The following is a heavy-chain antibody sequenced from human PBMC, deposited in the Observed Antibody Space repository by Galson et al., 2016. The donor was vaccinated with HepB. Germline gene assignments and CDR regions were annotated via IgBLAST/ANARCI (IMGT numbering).Heavy chain of an antibody. V-gene: IGHV4-34*01. CDR2: INQGGRT. Sequence: SETLSLTCGVSGGSFSGYYWNWIGQPLGKGLEWIGEINQGGRTNYNPSLKSRASISLDTSKHQVSLRLTSVTVADTAVYYCAGDRHQGYSYGYATDYHYYGMDVWGQGTTVTVSS. CDR3: AGDRHQGYSYGYATDYHYYGMDV. J-gene: IGHJ6*02. D-gene: IGHD5-18*01. CDR1: GGSFSGYY.